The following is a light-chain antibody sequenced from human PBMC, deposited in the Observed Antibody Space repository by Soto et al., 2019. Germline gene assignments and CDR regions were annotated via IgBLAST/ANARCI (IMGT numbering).Light chain of an antibody. CDR2: EVS. CDR3: MQGTHWPVT. Sequence: DVVMPQSPLSLPVTLGQPASISCRSSQSPLYSDGNTYLSWFQQRPGQSPRRLIYEVSKRDSGVPDSFSGSGSGTDFTLKISRVEADDVGIYYCMQGTHWPVTFGQGTKVEIK. J-gene: IGKJ1*01. CDR1: QSPLYSDGNTY. V-gene: IGKV2-30*01.